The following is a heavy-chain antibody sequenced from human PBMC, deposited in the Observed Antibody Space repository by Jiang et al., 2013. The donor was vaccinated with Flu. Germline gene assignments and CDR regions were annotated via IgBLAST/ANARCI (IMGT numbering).Heavy chain of an antibody. Sequence: GSGLVKPSGTLSLTCAVSGGSISSSNWWSWVRQPPGKGLEWIGEIYHSGSTNYSPSLKSRVTISVDKSKNQFSLKLSSVTAADTAVYYCARQGPGSPPRSFDIWGQGTMVTVSS. V-gene: IGHV4-4*02. CDR2: IYHSGST. CDR1: GGSISSSNW. J-gene: IGHJ3*02. CDR3: ARQGPGSPPRSFDI.